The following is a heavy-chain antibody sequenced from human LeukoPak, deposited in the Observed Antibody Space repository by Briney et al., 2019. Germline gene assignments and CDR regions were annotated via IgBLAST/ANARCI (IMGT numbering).Heavy chain of an antibody. D-gene: IGHD2-2*01. CDR2: IYHSGST. V-gene: IGHV4-38-2*02. CDR3: AREVFCSSTSCYVTFDY. J-gene: IGHJ4*02. CDR1: GYSISSGYY. Sequence: SETLSLTCTVSGYSISSGYYWGWIRQPPGKGLEWIGNIYHSGSTYYNPSLKSRVTISVDTSKNQFSLKLSSVTAADTAVYYCAREVFCSSTSCYVTFDYWGQGTLVTVSS.